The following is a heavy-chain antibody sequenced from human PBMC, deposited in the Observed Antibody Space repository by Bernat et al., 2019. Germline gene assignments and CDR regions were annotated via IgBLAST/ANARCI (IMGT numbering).Heavy chain of an antibody. CDR1: GGSVSSDSYY. CDR2: IYYSGST. CDR3: ARGTSTSAPYMDV. Sequence: QVQLQESGPGLVKTSETLSLTCTVSGGSVSSDSYYWSWIRQPPGKGLEWIGYIYYSGSTNYNPSLKSRVTISVDTSKIQFSLKLSSVTAADTAVYYCARGTSTSAPYMDVWGKGTTVTVSS. J-gene: IGHJ6*03. V-gene: IGHV4-61*01.